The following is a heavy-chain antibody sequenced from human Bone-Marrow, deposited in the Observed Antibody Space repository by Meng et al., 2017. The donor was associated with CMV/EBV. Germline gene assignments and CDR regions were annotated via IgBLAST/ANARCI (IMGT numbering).Heavy chain of an antibody. V-gene: IGHV3-23*01. Sequence: GGSLRLSCVVSGFSLRRYGMSWVRQAPGKGLEWVSGISGSGSRTHFADSVKGRFSISRDTSKNTIFLQMNSPRAEDTAVYYCAKDHWVAPNTYGGGAFDTWGQGTMVTVSS. CDR3: AKDHWVAPNTYGGGAFDT. J-gene: IGHJ3*02. CDR1: GFSLRRYG. D-gene: IGHD2-21*01. CDR2: ISGSGSRT.